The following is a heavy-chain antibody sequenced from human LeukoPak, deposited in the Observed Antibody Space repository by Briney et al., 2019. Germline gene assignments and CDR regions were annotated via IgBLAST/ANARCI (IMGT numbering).Heavy chain of an antibody. V-gene: IGHV3-23*01. D-gene: IGHD1-26*01. Sequence: GGPLRLSCAASGFTFSRYSMSWVRQAPGKGLEWVSAISGSGTTIYYADSVKGRFTISRDNSKNTLYLQINSLRAEDTAVYYCAKDSGGTYFYYYYYMDVWGKGTTVTVSS. J-gene: IGHJ6*03. CDR1: GFTFSRYS. CDR2: ISGSGTTI. CDR3: AKDSGGTYFYYYYYMDV.